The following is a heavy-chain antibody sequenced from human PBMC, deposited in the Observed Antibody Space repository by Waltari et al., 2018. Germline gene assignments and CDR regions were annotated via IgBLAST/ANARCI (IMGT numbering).Heavy chain of an antibody. V-gene: IGHV1-69*08. J-gene: IGHJ4*02. CDR1: GGTFSSYA. CDR2: IIPIFGTA. D-gene: IGHD4-17*01. CDR3: ARADDYDTPFDY. Sequence: QVQLVQSGAVVRKPGSSVRVSCKASGGTFSSYAIRWLRQARGQGLEWMGRIIPIFGTANYAQKFQGRVTITADKSTSTAYMELSSLRSEDTAVYYCARADDYDTPFDYWGQGTLVTVSS.